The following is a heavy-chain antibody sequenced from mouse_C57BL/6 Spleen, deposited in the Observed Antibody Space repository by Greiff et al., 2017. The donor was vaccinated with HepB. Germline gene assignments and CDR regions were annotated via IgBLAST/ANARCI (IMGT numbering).Heavy chain of an antibody. V-gene: IGHV1-81*01. CDR2: IYPRSGNT. Sequence: VKLLESGAELARPGASVKLSCKASGYTFTSYGISWVKQRTGQGLEWIGEIYPRSGNTYYNEKFKGKATLTADKSSSTAYMELRSLTSEDSAVYFCNYYGSSYAMDYWGQRTSVTVSA. CDR3: NYYGSSYAMDY. J-gene: IGHJ4*01. D-gene: IGHD1-1*01. CDR1: GYTFTSYG.